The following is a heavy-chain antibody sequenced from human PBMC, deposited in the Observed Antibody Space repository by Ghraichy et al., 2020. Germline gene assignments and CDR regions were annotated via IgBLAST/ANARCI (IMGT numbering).Heavy chain of an antibody. Sequence: SVKVSCKASGGTFSSYAISWVRQAPGQGLEWMGGIIPIFGTANYAQKFQGRVTITTDESTSTAYMELSSLRSEDTAVYYCARGGNPRSIGQWELLTFDYWGQGTLVTVSS. D-gene: IGHD1-26*01. V-gene: IGHV1-69*05. CDR1: GGTFSSYA. CDR3: ARGGNPRSIGQWELLTFDY. CDR2: IIPIFGTA. J-gene: IGHJ4*02.